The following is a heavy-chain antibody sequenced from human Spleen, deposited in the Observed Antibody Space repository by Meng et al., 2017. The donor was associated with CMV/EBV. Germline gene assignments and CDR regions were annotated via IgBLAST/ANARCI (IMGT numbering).Heavy chain of an antibody. V-gene: IGHV3-53*01. CDR2: IYSGGST. CDR3: ARVVAAGYYYYGMDV. Sequence: GESLKISCAASRFTVSSNYMSWVRQAPGKGLEWVSVIYSGGSTYYADSVKGRFTISRDNSKNTLYLQMNSLRAEDTAVYYCARVVAAGYYYYGMDVWGQGTTVTVSS. CDR1: RFTVSSNY. J-gene: IGHJ6*02. D-gene: IGHD6-13*01.